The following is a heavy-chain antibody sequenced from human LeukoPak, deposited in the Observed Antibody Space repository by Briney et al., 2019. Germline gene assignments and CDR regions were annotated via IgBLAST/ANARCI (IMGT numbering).Heavy chain of an antibody. D-gene: IGHD3-10*01. CDR2: ISGSGGST. Sequence: GGSLRLSFAASGFTFSSYAMSWARQAPGKGLWWVSAISGSGGSTYYADSVKGRFTISRDNSKNTLYLQINSLRAEDTAVYYCAQPSGYYYGSGSYIDYWGQGTLVTVSS. CDR1: GFTFSSYA. J-gene: IGHJ4*02. V-gene: IGHV3-23*01. CDR3: AQPSGYYYGSGSYIDY.